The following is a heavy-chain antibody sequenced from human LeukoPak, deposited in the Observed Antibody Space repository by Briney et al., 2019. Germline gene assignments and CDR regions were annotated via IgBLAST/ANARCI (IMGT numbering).Heavy chain of an antibody. CDR1: GGSMSSYY. V-gene: IGHV4-59*01. J-gene: IGHJ3*02. CDR2: IYYSGGT. Sequence: PSETLSLSCTVSGGSMSSYYWSWIRQPPGKGLEWIGHIYYSGGTSYNPSLKGRVTLSVDTSKNQFSLNLSPLTAADTAVYYCARETTYSYALKAFDIWGQGTMVTVSS. CDR3: ARETTYSYALKAFDI. D-gene: IGHD5-18*01.